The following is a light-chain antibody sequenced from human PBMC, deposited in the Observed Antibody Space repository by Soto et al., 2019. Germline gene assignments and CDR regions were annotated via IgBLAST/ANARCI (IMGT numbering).Light chain of an antibody. CDR3: SSYTSTSTWV. Sequence: QLVLTQPASVSGSPGQSITISCTGTSSDVGGYKYVSWYLQHPGKAPKLMIYEVSNRPSGVSNRFSGSKSGNTASLTISGLQAEDEADYYCSSYTSTSTWVFGGGTKVTVL. CDR2: EVS. CDR1: SSDVGGYKY. V-gene: IGLV2-14*01. J-gene: IGLJ3*02.